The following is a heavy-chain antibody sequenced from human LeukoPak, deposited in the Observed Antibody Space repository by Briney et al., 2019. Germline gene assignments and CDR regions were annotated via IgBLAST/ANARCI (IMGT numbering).Heavy chain of an antibody. Sequence: SETLSLTCTVSGGSISSSSYYWGWIRQPPGKGLEWIGSIYYSGSTYYNPSLKSRVTISVDTSKNQFSLKLSSVTAADTAVYYCAGSPITIGELFDYWGQGTLVTVSS. D-gene: IGHD3-10*01. V-gene: IGHV4-39*07. CDR2: IYYSGST. J-gene: IGHJ4*02. CDR3: AGSPITIGELFDY. CDR1: GGSISSSSYY.